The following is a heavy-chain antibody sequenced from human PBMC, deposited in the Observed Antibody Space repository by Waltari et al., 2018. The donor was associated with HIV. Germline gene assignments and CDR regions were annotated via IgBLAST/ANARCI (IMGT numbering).Heavy chain of an antibody. CDR1: GGSISSSNW. J-gene: IGHJ4*02. V-gene: IGHV4-4*02. CDR2: IYHIGST. D-gene: IGHD6-19*01. CDR3: ARDRTDSSGWLFDY. Sequence: QVQLQESGPGLVKPSGTLSLTCAVSGGSISSSNWWSWVRQPPGKGLECIGEIYHIGSTNYNPSLKSRVTISVDKSKNQFSLKLSSVTAADTAVYYCARDRTDSSGWLFDYWGQGTLVTVSS.